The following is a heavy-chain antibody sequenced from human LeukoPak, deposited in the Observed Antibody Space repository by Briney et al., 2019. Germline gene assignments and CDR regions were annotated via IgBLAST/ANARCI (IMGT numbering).Heavy chain of an antibody. J-gene: IGHJ5*02. V-gene: IGHV4-39*07. Sequence: SETLSLTCTVSGGSISSSSYYWGWIRQPPGKGLEWIGGIYYSGSTYYNPSLKSRVTISVDTSKNQFSLKLSSVTAADTAVYYCARDPKVNYGGNSDRDWFDPWGQGTLVTVSS. CDR3: ARDPKVNYGGNSDRDWFDP. CDR1: GGSISSSSYY. D-gene: IGHD4-23*01. CDR2: IYYSGST.